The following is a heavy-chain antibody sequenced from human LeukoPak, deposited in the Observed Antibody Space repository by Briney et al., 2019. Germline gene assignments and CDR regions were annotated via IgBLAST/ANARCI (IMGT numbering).Heavy chain of an antibody. V-gene: IGHV3-48*03. CDR2: ITSSGSTM. D-gene: IGHD3-9*01. J-gene: IGHJ4*02. CDR3: AKSLLDILTHFDY. CDR1: GFTFSSYQ. Sequence: QPGGSLRLSCAASGFTFSSYQMNWVRQAPGKGLEWVSYITSSGSTMYYADSVKGRFTISRDNSKDTLYLQMSGLRVEDTAIYYCAKSLLDILTHFDYWGQGNLVTVSS.